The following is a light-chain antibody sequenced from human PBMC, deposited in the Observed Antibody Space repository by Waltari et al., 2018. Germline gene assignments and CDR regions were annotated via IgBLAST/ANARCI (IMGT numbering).Light chain of an antibody. J-gene: IGKJ1*01. V-gene: IGKV3-20*01. CDR1: QSISKY. Sequence: EIMLTQSPGTLSLSPGERATLSCRASQSISKYLAWYQQKPGQAPRLLIYGAASRATGIPDRFRGSGSGTDFSLTISRLEPQEFAVYYCQHYVRLPATFGQGTKVEIK. CDR3: QHYVRLPAT. CDR2: GAA.